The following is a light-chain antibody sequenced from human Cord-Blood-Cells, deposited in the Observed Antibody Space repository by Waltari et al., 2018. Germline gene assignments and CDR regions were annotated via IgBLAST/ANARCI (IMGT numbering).Light chain of an antibody. V-gene: IGLV2-8*01. CDR2: EVS. CDR3: SSYAGSNNLV. Sequence: QSALTQPPSASGYPAQSVTHSCTGTSNAAGGYNFVSWYQQHPGKAPKLMIYEVSTRPAGVRDRFSGAKSGNTASLAVSGLQAEDGADYYCSSYAGSNNLVFGGGTKLTVL. CDR1: SNAAGGYNF. J-gene: IGLJ2*01.